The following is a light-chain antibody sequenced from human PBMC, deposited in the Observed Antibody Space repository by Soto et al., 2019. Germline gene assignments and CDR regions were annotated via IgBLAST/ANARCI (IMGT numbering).Light chain of an antibody. CDR3: NSYTSSSPYVV. V-gene: IGLV2-14*01. CDR1: SSDVGGYNY. J-gene: IGLJ2*01. CDR2: DVS. Sequence: QSVLTQPASVSGSPGQSITISCTGTSSDVGGYNYVSWYQQHPGKAPKLMINDVSDRPPGVSNRFSGSKSGSTASLTISGLQAEDEADYYCNSYTSSSPYVVFGGGTKLTVL.